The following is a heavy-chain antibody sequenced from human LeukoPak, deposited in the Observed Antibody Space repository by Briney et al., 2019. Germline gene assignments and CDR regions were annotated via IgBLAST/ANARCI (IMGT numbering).Heavy chain of an antibody. CDR2: IDPSGGST. Sequence: ASVEVSCKASGYTFTSYYMHWVRQAPGQGLEWMAIIDPSGGSTSYAQKFQGRVTMTRDTSTSTVYMELSSLRSEDTAVYYCARGSSGWLFDYWGQGTLVTVSS. CDR1: GYTFTSYY. V-gene: IGHV1-46*01. D-gene: IGHD6-19*01. CDR3: ARGSSGWLFDY. J-gene: IGHJ4*02.